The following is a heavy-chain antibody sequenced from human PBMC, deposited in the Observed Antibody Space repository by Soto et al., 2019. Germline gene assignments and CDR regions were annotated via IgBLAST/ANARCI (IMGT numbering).Heavy chain of an antibody. D-gene: IGHD2-15*01. CDR2: IYYSGST. CDR3: ARGPRDCSGGSRYRWLDP. CDR1: GGSVSSGSYY. V-gene: IGHV4-61*01. Sequence: SETLSLTCTVSGGSVSSGSYYWSWIRQPPGKGLEWIGYIYYSGSTNYNPSLKSRVTISVDTSKNQFSLKLSSVTAADTAVYYCARGPRDCSGGSRYRWLDPWGQGTLVTVSS. J-gene: IGHJ5*02.